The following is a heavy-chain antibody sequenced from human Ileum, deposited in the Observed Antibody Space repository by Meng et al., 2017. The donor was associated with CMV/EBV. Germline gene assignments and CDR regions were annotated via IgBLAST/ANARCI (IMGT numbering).Heavy chain of an antibody. V-gene: IGHV3-23*01. D-gene: IGHD3-10*01. Sequence: GGSLRLSCATFGFSFRDYAASWVRQAPGKGLEWVAAISGSGRNIYYVDSVKGRFTISRDNSKNTLFLQMNSLRAEDTAVYYCAKNSEPYYKDWGQGTVVTVSS. J-gene: IGHJ4*02. CDR2: ISGSGRNI. CDR3: AKNSEPYYKD. CDR1: GFSFRDYA.